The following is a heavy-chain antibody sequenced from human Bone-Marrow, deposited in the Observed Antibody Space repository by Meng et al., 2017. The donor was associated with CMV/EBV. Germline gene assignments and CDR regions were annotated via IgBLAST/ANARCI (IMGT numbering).Heavy chain of an antibody. CDR3: AADFIRLRYYYYGMDV. D-gene: IGHD3-16*01. CDR2: ISGASTYI. V-gene: IGHV3-21*04. J-gene: IGHJ6*02. Sequence: GESLKISCAASGFVFSNSNMNWVRQAPGKGLEWVSSISGASTYIYYAASVEGRFTISRDNAKHSVYLQMNSLRSEDTAVYYCAADFIRLRYYYYGMDVCDRGTTVTVSS. CDR1: GFVFSNSN.